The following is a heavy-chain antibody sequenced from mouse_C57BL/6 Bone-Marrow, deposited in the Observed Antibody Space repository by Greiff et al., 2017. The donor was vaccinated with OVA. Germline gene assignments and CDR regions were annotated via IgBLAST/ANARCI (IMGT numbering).Heavy chain of an antibody. CDR1: GFTFSSYA. J-gene: IGHJ3*01. D-gene: IGHD2-4*01. Sequence: EVKLMESGGGLVKPGGSLKLSCAASGFTFSSYAMSWVRQTPEQRLEWVATISDGGSYTYYPDNVKGRFTISRDNAKNNLYLQMSHLKSEDTAMYYCARELRGNGFAYWGQGTLVTVSA. CDR3: ARELRGNGFAY. V-gene: IGHV5-4*01. CDR2: ISDGGSYT.